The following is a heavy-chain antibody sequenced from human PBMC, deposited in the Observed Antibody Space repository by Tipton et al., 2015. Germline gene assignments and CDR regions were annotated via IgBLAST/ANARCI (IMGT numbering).Heavy chain of an antibody. CDR2: THSDGTT. CDR3: ARDGVQRYLDY. D-gene: IGHD3-10*01. J-gene: IGHJ4*02. Sequence: SLRLSCAVSGFNVFSNYMSWVRQAPGKGLEWVSTTHSDGTTHYADSVKGRVSISRDYTMNTVYLQMDSLRAEDTAVYYCARDGVQRYLDYWGQGTLVTVSS. V-gene: IGHV3-53*01. CDR1: GFNVFSNY.